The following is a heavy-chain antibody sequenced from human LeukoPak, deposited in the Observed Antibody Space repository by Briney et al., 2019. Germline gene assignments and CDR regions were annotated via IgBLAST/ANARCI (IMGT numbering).Heavy chain of an antibody. CDR3: VRQRGRRVWFDP. Sequence: SETLSLTCTVSTGAISGYYWSWIRQPPGKGLEWIGYIYYSGSTNYNPSLQSRVTISVDTSNNQFSLRLRSVTAADTAVYYCVRQRGRRVWFDPWGQGTLVTVSS. CDR2: IYYSGST. CDR1: TGAISGYY. J-gene: IGHJ5*02. D-gene: IGHD3-10*01. V-gene: IGHV4-59*08.